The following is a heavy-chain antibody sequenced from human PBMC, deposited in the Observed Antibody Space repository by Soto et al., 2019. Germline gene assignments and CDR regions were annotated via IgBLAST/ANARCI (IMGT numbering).Heavy chain of an antibody. V-gene: IGHV3-23*01. CDR3: EKINVDTAMVDY. CDR2: ISGSGGRT. J-gene: IGHJ4*02. Sequence: GGPLKLSLGVFGFTFSSYAMSWVRQAPGKGLEWVSAISGSGGRTYYADSVKGRFTISRDNSKNTLYLQMNSLRAEDTAVYYCEKINVDTAMVDYWGQGTLVTSPQ. D-gene: IGHD5-18*01. CDR1: GFTFSSYA.